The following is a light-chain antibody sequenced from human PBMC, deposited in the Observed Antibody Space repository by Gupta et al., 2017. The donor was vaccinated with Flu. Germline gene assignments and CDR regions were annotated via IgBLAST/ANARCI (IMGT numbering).Light chain of an antibody. Sequence: EIVLTQSPGTLSLSPGERATLSCWASQSVSSSYLAWYQQKPGQAPRLLIYGASSRDTGIPDRVSGSGCGKDFTLTSSRLENEDFAVYYWQQDCRSLTFGGGTKVEIK. CDR3: QQDCRSLT. CDR2: GAS. J-gene: IGKJ4*01. V-gene: IGKV3-20*01. CDR1: QSVSSSY.